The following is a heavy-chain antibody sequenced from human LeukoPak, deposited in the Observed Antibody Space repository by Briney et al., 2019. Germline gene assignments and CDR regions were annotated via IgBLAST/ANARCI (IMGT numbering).Heavy chain of an antibody. Sequence: ASVKVSCKASGYTFTDYYMYWVRQAPGQGLEWMGWISPNGGGTNYAHKFQGRVTMTRDTSISTAYMELSRLRSDDTAVYYCARGGYYDRSAYPDYWGQGTLVTVSS. V-gene: IGHV1-2*07. CDR2: ISPNGGGT. CDR1: GYTFTDYY. CDR3: ARGGYYDRSAYPDY. J-gene: IGHJ4*02. D-gene: IGHD3-22*01.